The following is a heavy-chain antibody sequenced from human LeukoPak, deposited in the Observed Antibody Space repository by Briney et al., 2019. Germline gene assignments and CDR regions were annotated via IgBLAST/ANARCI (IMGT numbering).Heavy chain of an antibody. CDR1: GGSISSGGYY. Sequence: SQTLSLNCTVSGGSISSGGYYWSWIRQHPGKGLEWIGYIYYSESTYYNPSLKSRVTISVDTSKNQFSLKLSSVTAADTAVYYCARGSPAPSSSSWFSPQNWFDPWGQGTLVTVSS. CDR3: ARGSPAPSSSSWFSPQNWFDP. V-gene: IGHV4-31*03. D-gene: IGHD6-13*01. CDR2: IYYSEST. J-gene: IGHJ5*02.